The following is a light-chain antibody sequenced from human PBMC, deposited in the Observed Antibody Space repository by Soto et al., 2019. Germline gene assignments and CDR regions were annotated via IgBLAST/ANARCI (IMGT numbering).Light chain of an antibody. Sequence: DIQMTQSPSTLSAYVGDRVTITCRASQSISSWLAWYQQKPGKAPKLLLYKASSLESGVPSRFSGSGSGTEFTLTISSLQPDDFATYYCQHLGTFGQGTKVDIK. CDR2: KAS. J-gene: IGKJ1*01. V-gene: IGKV1-5*03. CDR1: QSISSW. CDR3: QHLGT.